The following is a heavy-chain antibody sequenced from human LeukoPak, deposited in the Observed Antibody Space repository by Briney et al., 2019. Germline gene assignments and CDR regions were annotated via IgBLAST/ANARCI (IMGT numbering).Heavy chain of an antibody. J-gene: IGHJ4*02. Sequence: GGSLRLSCAASGFTFSSHVMHWVRQAPGKGLEWVSYISSSSSTIYYADSVKGRFTISRDNAKNSLYLQMNSLRAEDTAVYYCARGSSSGYLRVKLDSWGQGTLVTVSS. CDR3: ARGSSSGYLRVKLDS. CDR2: ISSSSSTI. D-gene: IGHD6-19*01. CDR1: GFTFSSHV. V-gene: IGHV3-48*04.